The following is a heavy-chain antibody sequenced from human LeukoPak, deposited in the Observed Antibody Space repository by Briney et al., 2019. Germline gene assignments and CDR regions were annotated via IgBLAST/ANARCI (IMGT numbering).Heavy chain of an antibody. V-gene: IGHV3-9*01. CDR3: AKDMGRRGSWYNFDY. D-gene: IGHD6-13*01. J-gene: IGHJ4*02. Sequence: GGSLRLSCAASGFTFDDYAMHWVRQAPGKGLEWVSGISWNSGSIGYADSVKGRFTISRDNAKNSLYLQMNSLGAEDTALYYCAKDMGRRGSWYNFDYWGQGTLVTVSS. CDR1: GFTFDDYA. CDR2: ISWNSGSI.